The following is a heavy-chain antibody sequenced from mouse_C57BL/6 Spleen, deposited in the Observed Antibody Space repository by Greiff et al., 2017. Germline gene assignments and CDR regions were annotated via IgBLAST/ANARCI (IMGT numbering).Heavy chain of an antibody. D-gene: IGHD2-1*01. CDR1: GYTFTSYW. V-gene: IGHV1-52*01. CDR3: ARGEYGNYGFAY. CDR2: IDPSDSET. J-gene: IGHJ3*01. Sequence: QVHVKQPGAELVRPGSSVKLSCKASGYTFTSYWMHWVKQRPIQGLEWIGNIDPSDSETHYNQKFKDKATLTVDKSSSTAYMQLSSLTSEDSAVYYCARGEYGNYGFAYWGQGTLVTVSA.